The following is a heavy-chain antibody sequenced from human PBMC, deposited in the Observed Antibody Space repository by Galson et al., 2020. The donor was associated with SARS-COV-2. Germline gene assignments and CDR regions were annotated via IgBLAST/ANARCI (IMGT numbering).Heavy chain of an antibody. V-gene: IGHV3-33*01. CDR2: IWYDGSNK. CDR1: GFTFSSYG. Sequence: GGSLRLSCAASGFTFSSYGMHWVRQAPGKGLEWVAVIWYDGSNKYYADSVKGRFTISRDNSKNTLYLQMNSLRAEDTAVYYCARDGLHTAMVNPDYWGQGTLVTVSS. CDR3: ARDGLHTAMVNPDY. J-gene: IGHJ4*02. D-gene: IGHD5-18*01.